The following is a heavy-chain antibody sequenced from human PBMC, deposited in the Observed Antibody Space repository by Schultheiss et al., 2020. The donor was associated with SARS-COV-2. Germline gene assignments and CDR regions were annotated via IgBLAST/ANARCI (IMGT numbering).Heavy chain of an antibody. D-gene: IGHD3-10*01. J-gene: IGHJ5*02. CDR1: GYTFTSYY. CDR3: ARPSLLWFGDYNWFDP. CDR2: MNPNSGNT. V-gene: IGHV1-8*02. Sequence: ASVKVSCKASGYTFTSYYMHWVRQAPGQGLEWMGWMNPNSGNTGYAQKFQGRVTMTRNTSISTAYMELSSLRSEDTAVYYCARPSLLWFGDYNWFDPWGQGTLVTVSS.